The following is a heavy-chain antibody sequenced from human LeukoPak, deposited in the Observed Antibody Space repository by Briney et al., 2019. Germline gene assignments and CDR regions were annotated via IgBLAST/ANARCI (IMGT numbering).Heavy chain of an antibody. CDR1: GGTFSSYA. CDR2: IIPVFGTA. CDR3: AKTRYYYDSSGYYSN. J-gene: IGHJ4*02. Sequence: ASVKVSCKASGGTFSSYALSWVRQAPGQGLEWMGGIIPVFGTANYPQRFQGRVTITADKSTGTTYMDLSSLRSEDTAVYYCAKTRYYYDSSGYYSNWGQGTLVTVSS. V-gene: IGHV1-69*06. D-gene: IGHD3-22*01.